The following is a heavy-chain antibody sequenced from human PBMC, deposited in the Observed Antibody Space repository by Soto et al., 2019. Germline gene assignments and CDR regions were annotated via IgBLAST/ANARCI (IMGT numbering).Heavy chain of an antibody. CDR1: GYRFTNYW. Sequence: GESLKISCKGSGYRFTNYWIGWVRQMPGKGLEWMGIIYPGDSDTRYSPSFQGQVTISADKSINTAYLQWSSLKASDTAMYYCARREDGYNLYYFDYWGQGTLVTVSS. D-gene: IGHD5-12*01. CDR2: IYPGDSDT. V-gene: IGHV5-51*01. J-gene: IGHJ4*02. CDR3: ARREDGYNLYYFDY.